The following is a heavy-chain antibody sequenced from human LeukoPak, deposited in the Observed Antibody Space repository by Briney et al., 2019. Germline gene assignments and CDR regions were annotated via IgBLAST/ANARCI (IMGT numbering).Heavy chain of an antibody. D-gene: IGHD1-1*01. CDR2: IGSRGSAI. J-gene: IGHJ3*02. CDR1: GFTFSSYE. CDR3: ARGGHDPGIPFDI. Sequence: QPGRSLRLSCAASGFTFSSYEMNWVRQAPGKGLEWVSYIGSRGSAIYYADSVKGRFTISRDNAKNSLYLQMNSLRADDTAVYYCARGGHDPGIPFDIWGQGTMVTVSS. V-gene: IGHV3-48*03.